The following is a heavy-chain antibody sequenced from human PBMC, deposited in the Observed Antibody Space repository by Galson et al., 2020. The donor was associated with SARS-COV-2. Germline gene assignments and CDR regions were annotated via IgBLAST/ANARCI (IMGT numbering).Heavy chain of an antibody. V-gene: IGHV3-30-3*01. Sequence: TGGSLRLSCAASGFTFSSYAMHWLRQAPGKGLEWVAVISYDGSNKYYADSVKGRFTISRDNSKNTLYLQMNSLRAEDTAVYYCARGGVYYGSGSYRGAFDIWGQGTMVTVSS. D-gene: IGHD3-10*01. CDR3: ARGGVYYGSGSYRGAFDI. J-gene: IGHJ3*02. CDR1: GFTFSSYA. CDR2: ISYDGSNK.